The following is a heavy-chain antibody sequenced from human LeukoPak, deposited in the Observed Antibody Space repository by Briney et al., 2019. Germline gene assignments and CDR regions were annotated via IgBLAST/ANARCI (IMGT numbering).Heavy chain of an antibody. Sequence: KPSETLSLTCTVSGGSISSYYWSWIRQPPGKGLEWIGYIYYSGSTNYNPSPKSRVTISVDTSKNQFSLKLSSVTAADTAVYYCARVRVQLDCSLYYYYYMDVWGKGTTVTVSS. J-gene: IGHJ6*03. CDR1: GGSISSYY. V-gene: IGHV4-59*01. CDR2: IYYSGST. D-gene: IGHD6-6*01. CDR3: ARVRVQLDCSLYYYYYMDV.